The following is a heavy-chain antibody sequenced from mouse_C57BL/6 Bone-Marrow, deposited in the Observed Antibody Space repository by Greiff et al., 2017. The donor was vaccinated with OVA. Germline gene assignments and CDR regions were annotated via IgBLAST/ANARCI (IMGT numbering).Heavy chain of an antibody. V-gene: IGHV1-80*01. CDR1: GYAFSSYW. Sequence: VQLQQSGAELVKPGASVKISCKASGYAFSSYWMNWVKQRPGKGLEWIGQIYPGDGDTNYNGKFKGKAKLTADKSSSTAYMQLSSLTSEDSAVYFCASMSHYYAMDYWGQGTSVTVSS. J-gene: IGHJ4*01. CDR3: ASMSHYYAMDY. CDR2: IYPGDGDT.